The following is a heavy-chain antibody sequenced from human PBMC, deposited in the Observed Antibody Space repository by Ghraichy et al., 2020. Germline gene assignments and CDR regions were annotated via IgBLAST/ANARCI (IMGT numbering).Heavy chain of an antibody. Sequence: GSLRLSCVGSGFTFSSYDMNWVRQSPGKGLEWVSYIISSRRNKFYADSVKGRFTISRDNAQKSLSLQMNSLRDEDTAIYYCARASTVVRFYYYDGMDVWGQGTTVTVSS. CDR1: GFTFSSYD. CDR3: ARASTVVRFYYYDGMDV. V-gene: IGHV3-48*02. D-gene: IGHD4-23*01. J-gene: IGHJ6*02. CDR2: IISSRRNK.